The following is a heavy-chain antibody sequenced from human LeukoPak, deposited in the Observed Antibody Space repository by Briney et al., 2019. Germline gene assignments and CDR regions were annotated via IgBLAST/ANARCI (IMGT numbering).Heavy chain of an antibody. CDR2: INPNSGNT. Sequence: ASVKVSCKASGYTFTGYYMHWVRQAPGQGLEWMGWINPNSGNTNFAQKLQGRVTLTTDTSTGTAYMELRSLRSDDTAVYYCAGYYYDSSGYPRPWFDPWGQGTLVTVSS. CDR1: GYTFTGYY. CDR3: AGYYYDSSGYPRPWFDP. D-gene: IGHD3-22*01. J-gene: IGHJ5*02. V-gene: IGHV1-18*04.